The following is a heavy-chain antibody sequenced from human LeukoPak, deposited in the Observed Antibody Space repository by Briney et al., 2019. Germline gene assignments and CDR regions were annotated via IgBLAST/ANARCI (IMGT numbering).Heavy chain of an antibody. D-gene: IGHD6-19*01. J-gene: IGHJ6*03. V-gene: IGHV3-11*04. Sequence: GGSLRLSCAASGFTFSDSHMSWVSQAPGKGLEWVSYISTSGSTVYYADSVKGRFTISRDNAKNSLYLQMNSLRAGDTAVYYCARDAQWLVPEGYYYYMDVWGKGITVTVAS. CDR1: GFTFSDSH. CDR3: ARDAQWLVPEGYYYYMDV. CDR2: ISTSGSTV.